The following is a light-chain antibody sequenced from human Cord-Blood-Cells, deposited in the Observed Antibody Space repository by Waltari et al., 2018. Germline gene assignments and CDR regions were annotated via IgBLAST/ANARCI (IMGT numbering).Light chain of an antibody. CDR2: DAS. J-gene: IGKJ3*01. Sequence: IVLTQSPATLSLSPGERATLSCRASQSVSSYLSWYQQKPGQAPRLLIYDASTRATGIPARFSGSGSGTDFTLTISSLELEDFAVYYCQQRSNWPPVFTFGPGTKVDIK. CDR3: QQRSNWPPVFT. V-gene: IGKV3-11*01. CDR1: QSVSSY.